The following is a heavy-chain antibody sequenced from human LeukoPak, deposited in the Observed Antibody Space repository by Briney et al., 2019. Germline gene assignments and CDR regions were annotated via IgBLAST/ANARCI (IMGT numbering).Heavy chain of an antibody. CDR1: GFTFSSYA. CDR2: ISGSGGST. J-gene: IGHJ4*02. Sequence: GGSLRLSCAASGFTFSSYAMSWVRQAPGKGLEWVSAISGSGGSTYYADSVKGRFTISRDNSKNTLYLQMNSLRAEDTAVYYCAKDYCSSTSCYYFDYWGQGTLVTVSS. CDR3: AKDYCSSTSCYYFDY. V-gene: IGHV3-23*01. D-gene: IGHD2-2*01.